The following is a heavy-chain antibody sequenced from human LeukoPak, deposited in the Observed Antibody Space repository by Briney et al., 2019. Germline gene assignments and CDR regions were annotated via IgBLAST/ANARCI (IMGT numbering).Heavy chain of an antibody. D-gene: IGHD3-22*01. V-gene: IGHV3-23*01. Sequence: GGTLRLSCAASGFTFSSYAMSWVRQAPGKGLEWVSAISGSGGGTYYADSVKGRFTISRDNSKNTLYLQMNSLRAEDTAVYYCAKAPYYYETYGMDVWGQGTTVTVSS. CDR2: ISGSGGGT. CDR3: AKAPYYYETYGMDV. CDR1: GFTFSSYA. J-gene: IGHJ6*02.